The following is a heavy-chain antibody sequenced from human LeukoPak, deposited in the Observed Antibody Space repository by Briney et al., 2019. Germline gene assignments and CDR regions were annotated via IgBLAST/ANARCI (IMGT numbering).Heavy chain of an antibody. Sequence: PSETLSLTCTVSGGSISSYYWSWIRQPAGKGLEWIGRIYTSGSTNYNPSLKSRVTMSVDTSKNQFSLKLSSVTAADMAVYYCARVVERDYYYYYYMDVWGKGTTVTVSS. V-gene: IGHV4-4*07. CDR1: GGSISSYY. CDR3: ARVVERDYYYYYYMDV. CDR2: IYTSGST. D-gene: IGHD1-26*01. J-gene: IGHJ6*03.